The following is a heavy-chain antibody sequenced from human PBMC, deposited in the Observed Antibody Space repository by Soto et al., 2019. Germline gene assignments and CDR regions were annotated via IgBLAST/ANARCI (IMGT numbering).Heavy chain of an antibody. CDR3: AKDGLAYFGYDFYVGLGFLNFDF. D-gene: IGHD5-12*01. Sequence: TGAACRGILSSYGRHGVRKEQGKGMEWVAGISYDGRNKKYADSVKGRFTISRDNCKNTRCLQMNSQRAEDTDVYYSAKDGLAYFGYDFYVGLGFLNFDFRVQGTLVTVSS. CDR2: ISYDGRNK. CDR1: RGILSSYG. J-gene: IGHJ4*02. V-gene: IGHV3-30*18.